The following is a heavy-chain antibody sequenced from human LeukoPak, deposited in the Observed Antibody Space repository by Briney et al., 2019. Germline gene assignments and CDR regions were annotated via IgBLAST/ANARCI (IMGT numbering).Heavy chain of an antibody. Sequence: QPGGSLRLSCAASGFTFSSYGMHWVRQAPGKGLEWVAVISYDGSNKYYADSVKGRFTISRDNSKNTLYLQMNSLRAEDTAVYYCAKDENVDIVATMTNCDYWGQGTLVTVSS. J-gene: IGHJ4*02. D-gene: IGHD5-12*01. CDR2: ISYDGSNK. CDR3: AKDENVDIVATMTNCDY. CDR1: GFTFSSYG. V-gene: IGHV3-30*18.